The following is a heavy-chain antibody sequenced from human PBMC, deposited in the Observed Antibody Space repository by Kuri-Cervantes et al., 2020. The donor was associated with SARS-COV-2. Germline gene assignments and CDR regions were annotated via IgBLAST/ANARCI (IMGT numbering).Heavy chain of an antibody. D-gene: IGHD6-13*01. J-gene: IGHJ3*02. CDR2: IIPIFGTA. CDR3: ARGDRNYSSSWYGDAFDI. Sequence: SVKVSCKASGGTFSSYAISWVRQAPGQGLEWMGGIIPIFGTANYAQKFQGRVTITTDESTSTAYMELSSLRSEDTAVYYCARGDRNYSSSWYGDAFDIWGQGTMVTVSS. CDR1: GGTFSSYA. V-gene: IGHV1-69*05.